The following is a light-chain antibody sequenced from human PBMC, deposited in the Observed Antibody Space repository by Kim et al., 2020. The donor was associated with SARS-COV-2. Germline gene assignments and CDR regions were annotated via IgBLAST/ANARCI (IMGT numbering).Light chain of an antibody. CDR3: QQSYITPCT. Sequence: DIQMTQSPSSLSASVGDRVTITCRTTQSISSHLNWYQQKPGRAPKLLISAASTLQGGVPSRFRGSGSETDFTLTISSLQPEDFATFFCQQSYITPCTFGPGTKVDIK. CDR1: QSISSH. J-gene: IGKJ3*01. V-gene: IGKV1-39*01. CDR2: AAS.